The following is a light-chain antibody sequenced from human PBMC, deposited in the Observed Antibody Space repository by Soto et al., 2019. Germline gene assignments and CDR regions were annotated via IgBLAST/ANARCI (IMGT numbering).Light chain of an antibody. J-gene: IGKJ1*01. CDR1: QSVGSNY. CDR2: AAS. CDR3: QQYGSSSWT. V-gene: IGKV3-20*01. Sequence: EIVLPESPGTLSLSPGARCPLSCRASQSVGSNYLAWYQQKPGQAPRILIFAASSRATGIPDRFSGSGSGTDFTLTISGLEPEDFAVYDCQQYGSSSWTVGKGTKVDIK.